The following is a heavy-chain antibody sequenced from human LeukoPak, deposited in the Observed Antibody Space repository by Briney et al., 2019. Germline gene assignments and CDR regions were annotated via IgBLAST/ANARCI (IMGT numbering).Heavy chain of an antibody. CDR1: GITFINYA. Sequence: GGSLRLSCAASGITFINYAMTWVRQAPGKGLEWVSTISGGNGGSTLYADSVKGRFTISRDNSKNTHYLQMNSLRLEDTALYYCAKGGHLSFFDVWGRGTLVTVSS. CDR2: ISGGNGGST. CDR3: AKGGHLSFFDV. V-gene: IGHV3-23*01. J-gene: IGHJ2*01.